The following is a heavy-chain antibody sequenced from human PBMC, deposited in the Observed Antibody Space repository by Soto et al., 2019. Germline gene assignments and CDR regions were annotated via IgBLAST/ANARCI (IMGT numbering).Heavy chain of an antibody. D-gene: IGHD3-3*01. CDR3: ARATRLRFLEWLPPWDV. Sequence: EVQLVESGGGLVQPGGSLRLSCAASGFTFSSYWMSWVRQAPGKGLEWVANIKQDGSEKYYVDSVKGRFTISRDNAKNSLYLQMNSLRAEDTAVYYCARATRLRFLEWLPPWDVWGQGTTVTVSS. CDR2: IKQDGSEK. J-gene: IGHJ6*02. CDR1: GFTFSSYW. V-gene: IGHV3-7*01.